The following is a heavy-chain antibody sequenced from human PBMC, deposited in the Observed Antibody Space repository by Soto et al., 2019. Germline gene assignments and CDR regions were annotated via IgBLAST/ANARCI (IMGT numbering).Heavy chain of an antibody. CDR3: AIRDRDCSGGSCYREYYGMDV. D-gene: IGHD2-15*01. CDR1: GGTFSSYA. J-gene: IGHJ6*02. CDR2: IIPIFGTA. V-gene: IGHV1-69*12. Sequence: QVQLVQSGAEVKKPGSSVKVSCKASGGTFSSYAISWVRQAPGQGLEWMGGIIPIFGTANYAQKVQGRLTITADESTRTASIELSSLRSEDTAVYYCAIRDRDCSGGSCYREYYGMDVWGQGTTVTVSS.